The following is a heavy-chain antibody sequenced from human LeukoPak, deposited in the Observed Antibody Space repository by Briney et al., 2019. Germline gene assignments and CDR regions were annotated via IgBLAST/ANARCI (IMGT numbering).Heavy chain of an antibody. V-gene: IGHV4-34*01. CDR3: ARHSRRTYYYGSGSYNYYYYMDV. D-gene: IGHD3-10*01. CDR2: INHSGST. J-gene: IGHJ6*03. CDR1: GGSFSGYY. Sequence: SETLSLTCAVYGGSFSGYYWSWIRQPPGKGLEWIGEINHSGSTNYNPSLKSRVTISVDTSKNQFSLKLSSVTAADTAVYYCARHSRRTYYYGSGSYNYYYYMDVWGKGTTVTISS.